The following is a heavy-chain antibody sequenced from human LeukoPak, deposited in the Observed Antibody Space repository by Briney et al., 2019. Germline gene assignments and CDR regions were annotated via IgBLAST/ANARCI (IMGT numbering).Heavy chain of an antibody. V-gene: IGHV4-59*02. CDR1: GASVSCDY. CDR2: TYSTGST. J-gene: IGHJ5*01. Sequence: SETLSLTCSLSGASVSCDYWSWIRQPPGKGLEYIGCTYSTGSTNYNPSLKSRVTISVDTSNNQFSLNLTSVTAADTALYYCARGGGTTLNWFALWGRRSLVTVSS. CDR3: ARGGGTTLNWFAL. D-gene: IGHD1-7*01.